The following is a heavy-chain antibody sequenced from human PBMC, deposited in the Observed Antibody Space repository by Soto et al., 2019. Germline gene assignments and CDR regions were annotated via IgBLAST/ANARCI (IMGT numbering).Heavy chain of an antibody. CDR1: GFTFSSYW. V-gene: IGHV3-7*03. CDR2: IKQDGSEK. CDR3: ASQYYDFWSGPSYYGMDV. J-gene: IGHJ6*02. Sequence: GESLKISCAASGFTFSSYWMSWVRQAPGKGLEWVANIKQDGSEKYYVDSVKGRFTISRDNAKNSLYLQMNSLRAEDTAVYYCASQYYDFWSGPSYYGMDVWGQGTTVTVSS. D-gene: IGHD3-3*01.